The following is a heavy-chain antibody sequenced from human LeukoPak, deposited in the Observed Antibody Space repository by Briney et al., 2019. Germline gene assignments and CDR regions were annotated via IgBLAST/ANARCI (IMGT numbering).Heavy chain of an antibody. J-gene: IGHJ4*02. CDR3: AKTKGYSYGYYFDY. V-gene: IGHV3-30*18. CDR2: MLYDGLNK. D-gene: IGHD5-18*01. Sequence: GGSLRLSCAASGFTFSSYAMHWVRQSLGKGLEWVAVMLYDGLNKYYADSGNGRFTMYRDNSKNTLYLQMKSLRAEHTAVYYCAKTKGYSYGYYFDYWGQGTLVTVPS. CDR1: GFTFSSYA.